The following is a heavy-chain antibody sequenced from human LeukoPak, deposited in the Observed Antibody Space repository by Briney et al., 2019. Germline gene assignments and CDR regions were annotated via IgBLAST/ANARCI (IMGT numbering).Heavy chain of an antibody. CDR2: INYIGST. V-gene: IGHV4-59*01. CDR3: ARALYGDYVNFDY. J-gene: IGHJ4*02. Sequence: SETPSLTCTVSGGSLSNYYWSWIRQPPGKGLEWIGYINYIGSTNYNPSLKSRVTISVDTSKNQFSLNLSSVTAADTAVYYCARALYGDYVNFDYWGQGTLVTVSS. D-gene: IGHD4-17*01. CDR1: GGSLSNYY.